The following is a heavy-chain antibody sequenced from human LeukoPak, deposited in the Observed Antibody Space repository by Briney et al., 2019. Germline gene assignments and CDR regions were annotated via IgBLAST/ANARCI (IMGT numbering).Heavy chain of an antibody. Sequence: SGTLSLTCTVSGVSIISSSYDWGWIRQPPGKGLEWIGTVNYGGSTDYNPSLKSRVTISVDASKNQFSLKMRSVTAADTAVYYCARHFDNWGQGTLVT. J-gene: IGHJ4*02. CDR1: GVSIISSSYD. CDR3: ARHFDN. V-gene: IGHV4-39*01. CDR2: VNYGGST.